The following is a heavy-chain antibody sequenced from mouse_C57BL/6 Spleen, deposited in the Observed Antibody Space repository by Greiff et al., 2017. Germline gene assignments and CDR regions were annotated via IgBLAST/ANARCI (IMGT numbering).Heavy chain of an antibody. CDR3: ERYYYGIYFDV. Sequence: QVQLQQPGAELVKPGASVKLSCKASGYTFTSYWMHWVKQRPGQGLEWIGMIHPNSGSTNYNEKFKSKATLTVDKSSSTAYMQLSSLTSADSAVYYCERYYYGIYFDVWGTGTTVTVSS. CDR2: IHPNSGST. CDR1: GYTFTSYW. J-gene: IGHJ1*03. V-gene: IGHV1-64*01. D-gene: IGHD1-1*01.